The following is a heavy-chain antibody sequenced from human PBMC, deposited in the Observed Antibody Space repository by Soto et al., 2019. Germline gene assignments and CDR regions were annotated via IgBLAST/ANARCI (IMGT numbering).Heavy chain of an antibody. CDR3: TTAPRYYLDY. J-gene: IGHJ4*02. CDR2: IKSTTDGGTT. V-gene: IGHV3-15*01. CDR1: GFTFSNAW. Sequence: EVQLVESGGGLVQPVGSLRLSCAASGFTFSNAWMSWVRQAPGKGLEWVGRIKSTTDGGTTDYAAPVKGILTISRHDSKNSLYLQMDSLTIEDPPFCYGTTAPRYYLDYWCQVPLVTVSS.